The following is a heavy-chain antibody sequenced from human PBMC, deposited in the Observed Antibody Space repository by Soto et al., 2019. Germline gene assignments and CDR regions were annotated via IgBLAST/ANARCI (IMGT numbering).Heavy chain of an antibody. V-gene: IGHV3-33*06. D-gene: IGHD6-19*01. CDR1: GFTFSSYG. CDR3: AKSAVAGGNAYYYYGMDV. CDR2: IWYDGSNK. Sequence: QVQLVESGGGVVQPGRSLRLSCAASGFTFSSYGMHWVRQAPGKGLEWVAVIWYDGSNKYYADSVKGRFTISSDNSKNTLYLQINSLRAEDTAVYYCAKSAVAGGNAYYYYGMDVWGQGTTVTVSS. J-gene: IGHJ6*02.